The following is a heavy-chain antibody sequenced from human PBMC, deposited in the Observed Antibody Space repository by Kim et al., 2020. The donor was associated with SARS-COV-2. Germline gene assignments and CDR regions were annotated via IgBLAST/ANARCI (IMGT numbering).Heavy chain of an antibody. Sequence: GGSLRLSCTTSGFTFTGHAMSWVRQAPGKGLEWVSSIDGSDGTTYYVDSVKGRFSISRDDSKHTLYLQMSALRADDTAGYYCLKGGWGWNLDYWGQGTLVTVSS. CDR1: GFTFTGHA. V-gene: IGHV3-23*01. CDR3: LKGGWGWNLDY. D-gene: IGHD2-21*01. CDR2: IDGSDGTT. J-gene: IGHJ4*02.